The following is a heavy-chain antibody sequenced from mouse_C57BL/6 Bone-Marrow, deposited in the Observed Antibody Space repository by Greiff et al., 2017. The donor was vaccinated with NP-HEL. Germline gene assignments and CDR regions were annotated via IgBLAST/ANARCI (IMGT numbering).Heavy chain of an antibody. D-gene: IGHD1-1*01. CDR1: GFTFSDYY. J-gene: IGHJ3*01. CDR3: ARPSSYYYGSTWFAY. Sequence: EVKLVESGGGLVKPGGSLKLSCAASGFTFSDYYMYWVRQTPEKRLEWVAYISNGGGSTYYPDTVKGRFTISRDNAKNTLYLQMSRLKSEDTAMYYCARPSSYYYGSTWFAYWGQGTLVTVSA. V-gene: IGHV5-12*01. CDR2: ISNGGGST.